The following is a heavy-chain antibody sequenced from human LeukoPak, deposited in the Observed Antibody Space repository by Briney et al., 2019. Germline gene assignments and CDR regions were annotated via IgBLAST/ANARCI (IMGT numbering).Heavy chain of an antibody. V-gene: IGHV3-7*01. CDR2: IKQDGSEK. D-gene: IGHD2-2*02. CDR1: GFTFSSYW. Sequence: GGSLRLSCAASGFTFSSYWMSWVRQAPGKGLEWVANIKQDGSEKYYVDSVKGRFTISRDNAKNSLYLQMNRLRAEDTAVYYCARAGYCSSTSCYNYFDYWGQGTLVTVSS. CDR3: ARAGYCSSTSCYNYFDY. J-gene: IGHJ4*02.